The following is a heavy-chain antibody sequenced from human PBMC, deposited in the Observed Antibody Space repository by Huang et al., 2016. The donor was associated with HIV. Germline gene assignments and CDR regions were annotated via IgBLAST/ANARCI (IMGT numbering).Heavy chain of an antibody. Sequence: EVQLVESGGGLVQPGGSLRLSCAASGFTFSSYSMNWVRQAPGKGLEWVSYISISSSTIFYADSVKGRFTISRDNAKNSLFLRMNSLRDEDTAVYYCARYTADAFDIWGQGTMVTVSS. CDR2: ISISSSTI. CDR1: GFTFSSYS. V-gene: IGHV3-48*02. J-gene: IGHJ3*02. D-gene: IGHD5-18*01. CDR3: ARYTADAFDI.